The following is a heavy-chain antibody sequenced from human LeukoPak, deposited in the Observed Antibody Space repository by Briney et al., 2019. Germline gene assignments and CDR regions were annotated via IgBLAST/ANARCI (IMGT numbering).Heavy chain of an antibody. J-gene: IGHJ4*02. CDR1: TDSITSNW. Sequence: SETLSLTCAVSTDSITSNWWSWVRQPPGKGLEWIGEVHKSGGTNYYPSLQSRVTISIDKSKNQIALELTSVTAADTAVYYCAKEIVGAPTPGAYWGQGILVTVSS. V-gene: IGHV4-4*02. D-gene: IGHD1-26*01. CDR2: VHKSGGT. CDR3: AKEIVGAPTPGAY.